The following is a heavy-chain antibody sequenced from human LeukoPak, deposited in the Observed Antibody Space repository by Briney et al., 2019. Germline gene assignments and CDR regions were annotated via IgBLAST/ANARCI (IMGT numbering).Heavy chain of an antibody. J-gene: IGHJ4*02. CDR3: ARDAGKYYYGSGSFGAGNHFDY. Sequence: KASETLSLTCTVSGGSISSYYWSWIRQPPGKGLEWIGYIYYSGSTNYNPSLKSRVTISVDTSKNQFSLKLSSVTAADTAVYYCARDAGKYYYGSGSFGAGNHFDYWGQGTLVTVSS. CDR1: GGSISSYY. V-gene: IGHV4-59*01. D-gene: IGHD3-10*01. CDR2: IYYSGST.